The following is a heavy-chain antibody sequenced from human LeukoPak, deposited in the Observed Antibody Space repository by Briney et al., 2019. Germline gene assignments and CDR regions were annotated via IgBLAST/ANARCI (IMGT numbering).Heavy chain of an antibody. Sequence: ASVKVSCKASGYTFTGYYMHWVRQAPGQGLEWMGRINPNSGGTNYAQKFQGRATMTRDTSISTAYMELSRLRSDDTAVYYCARDLALDYYDSSGLDYWGQGTLVTVSS. V-gene: IGHV1-2*06. J-gene: IGHJ4*02. CDR2: INPNSGGT. CDR1: GYTFTGYY. D-gene: IGHD3-22*01. CDR3: ARDLALDYYDSSGLDY.